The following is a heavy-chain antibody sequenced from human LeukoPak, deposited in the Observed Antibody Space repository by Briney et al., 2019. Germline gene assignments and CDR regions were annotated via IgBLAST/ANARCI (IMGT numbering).Heavy chain of an antibody. J-gene: IGHJ4*02. CDR1: GFTFSSYA. Sequence: PGGSLRLSCAASGFTFSSYAMSWVRQAPGKGLEWVSAISGSGGSTYYADSVKGRFTISRDNSRNTLYLQMNSLRTEDTAVYYCAKDFSDWRSYHLPAYWGQGALVTVSS. CDR2: ISGSGGST. D-gene: IGHD1-26*01. CDR3: AKDFSDWRSYHLPAY. V-gene: IGHV3-23*01.